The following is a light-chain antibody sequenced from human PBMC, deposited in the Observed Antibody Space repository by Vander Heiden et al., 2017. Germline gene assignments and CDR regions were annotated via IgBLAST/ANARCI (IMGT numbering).Light chain of an antibody. CDR3: QHYGASPYT. Sequence: LTQSPGTLSLSPGERATLSCSASQSVSDNQLAGYQQRPGQAPRLLRYGVANRATGIPDRFSGSGSGTDFTLIISRLEPEDFAVYFCQHYGASPYTFGQGTKLEIK. CDR1: QSVSDNQ. V-gene: IGKV3-20*01. CDR2: GVA. J-gene: IGKJ2*01.